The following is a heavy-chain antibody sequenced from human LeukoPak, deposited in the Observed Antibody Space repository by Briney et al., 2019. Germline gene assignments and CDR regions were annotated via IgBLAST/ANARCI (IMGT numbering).Heavy chain of an antibody. CDR3: AIDGDGYNDFDY. D-gene: IGHD5-24*01. J-gene: IGHJ4*02. CDR2: VYHSGST. V-gene: IGHV4-38-2*02. CDR1: GYSISNCYY. Sequence: SETLSLTCTVSGYSISNCYYWGWIRQPPGKGLEWIGSVYHSGSTYYNPSLKSRVTISVDTSKNQFSLKLSSVTAADTAVYYCAIDGDGYNDFDYWGQGTLVTVSS.